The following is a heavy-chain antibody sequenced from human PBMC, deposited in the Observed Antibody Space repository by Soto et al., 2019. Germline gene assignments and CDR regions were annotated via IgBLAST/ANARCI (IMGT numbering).Heavy chain of an antibody. CDR3: ASALYCSGGSCSFDP. Sequence: SETLSLTCTVSGGSISSSIYYWSWIRQPPGKGLEWIGYIYYSGSTNYNPSLKSRVTISIDTPKNQFSLKLSSVTAADTAVYYCASALYCSGGSCSFDPWGQGTLVTVSS. CDR2: IYYSGST. V-gene: IGHV4-61*01. J-gene: IGHJ5*02. CDR1: GGSISSSIYY. D-gene: IGHD2-15*01.